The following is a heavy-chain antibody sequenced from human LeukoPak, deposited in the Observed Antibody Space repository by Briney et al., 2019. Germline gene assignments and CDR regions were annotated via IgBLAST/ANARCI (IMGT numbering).Heavy chain of an antibody. CDR1: GFMFSNYG. CDR3: ARDLYGSGSVFDY. Sequence: GGSLRLSCAASGFMFSNYGIHWVRQAPGKGLEWVAIIWYDGSNKYYSESVRGRFTISRDNSKNTVYLQMNSLRAEDTAVYYCARDLYGSGSVFDYWGQGTLVTVSS. CDR2: IWYDGSNK. D-gene: IGHD3-10*01. V-gene: IGHV3-33*01. J-gene: IGHJ4*02.